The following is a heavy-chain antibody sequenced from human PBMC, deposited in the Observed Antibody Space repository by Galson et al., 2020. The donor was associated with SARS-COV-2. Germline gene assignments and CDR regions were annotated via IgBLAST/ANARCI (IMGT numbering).Heavy chain of an antibody. J-gene: IGHJ3*02. D-gene: IGHD6-19*01. V-gene: IGHV3-48*03. Sequence: GGSLRLSCAASGFTFSAYEMNWVRQAPGKGLEWVSYISSSGSALFYADSVKGRFTISRNNAKDSLYLQMNSLRAGDTAVYYCARRNRYSSGSYVGFDIWGQGTVVTVAS. CDR3: ARRNRYSSGSYVGFDI. CDR1: GFTFSAYE. CDR2: ISSSGSAL.